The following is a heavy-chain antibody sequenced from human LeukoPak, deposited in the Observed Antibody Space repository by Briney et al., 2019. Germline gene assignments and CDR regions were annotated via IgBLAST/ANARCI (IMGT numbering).Heavy chain of an antibody. CDR3: ASELLTSPYYFDY. J-gene: IGHJ4*02. CDR2: VIPILDIT. D-gene: IGHD4/OR15-4a*01. Sequence: SVKVSCKASGGTFSHYAFSWVRRAPGQGLEWVGRVIPILDITNYAQKFQDRVTITADKSTTTAYMELSSLRSEDTAVYYCASELLTSPYYFDYWGQGTVVTVSS. V-gene: IGHV1-69*04. CDR1: GGTFSHYA.